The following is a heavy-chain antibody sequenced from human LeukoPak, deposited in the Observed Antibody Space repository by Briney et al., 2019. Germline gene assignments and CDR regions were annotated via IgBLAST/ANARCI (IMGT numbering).Heavy chain of an antibody. V-gene: IGHV4-30-2*01. D-gene: IGHD5-12*01. CDR3: ASGYPDPYYFDY. CDR2: IYHSGSI. CDR1: GGSISSGGYS. J-gene: IGHJ4*02. Sequence: PSETLSLTCAVSGGSISSGGYSWSWIRQPPGKGLEWIGYIYHSGSIYYNPSLKSRVTISVDRSKNQFSLKLSSVTAADTAVYYCASGYPDPYYFDYWGQGTLVTVSS.